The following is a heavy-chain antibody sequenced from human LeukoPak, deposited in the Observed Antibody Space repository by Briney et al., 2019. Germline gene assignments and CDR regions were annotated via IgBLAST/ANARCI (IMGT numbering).Heavy chain of an antibody. D-gene: IGHD1-1*01. V-gene: IGHV3-23*01. CDR3: ARDLLMEGNV. J-gene: IGHJ6*02. Sequence: GGSLRLSCAASGFTFSSYAMSWLGQAPGKGLEWVSSISGSYGTTYYADSVKGRFTISRDNSKNTLYLQMNSLRAEDTAVYYCARDLLMEGNVWGQGTTVTVSS. CDR2: ISGSYGTT. CDR1: GFTFSSYA.